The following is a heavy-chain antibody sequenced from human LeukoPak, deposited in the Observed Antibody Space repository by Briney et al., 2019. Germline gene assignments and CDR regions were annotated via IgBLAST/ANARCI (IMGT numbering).Heavy chain of an antibody. CDR2: ISSSSSTI. D-gene: IGHD3-3*01. V-gene: IGHV3-48*01. CDR1: GFTFSSHT. J-gene: IGHJ5*02. Sequence: PGGSLRLSCAASGFTFSSHTMNWVRQAPGKGLEWVSYISSSSSTIYYADSVKGRFTISRDNSKNTLYLQMNSLRAEDTAVYYCARDFGETNWFDPWGQGTLVTVSS. CDR3: ARDFGETNWFDP.